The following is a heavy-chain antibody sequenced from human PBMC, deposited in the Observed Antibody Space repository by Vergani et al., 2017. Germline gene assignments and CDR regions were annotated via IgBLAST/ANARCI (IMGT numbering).Heavy chain of an antibody. Sequence: QESGPGLVKPSETLSLTCTVSGVSIGSNSYYWGWIRQPPGKALEWLAIVFWDDDKRYSPSLRNRVTITRDTSRNQVVLTMTNIDPVDTATYYCTHRPDCSVGHCYDDYWGQGTLVTVSS. J-gene: IGHJ4*02. CDR2: VFWDDDK. CDR1: GVSIGSNSYY. V-gene: IGHV2-5*08. CDR3: THRPDCSVGHCYDDY. D-gene: IGHD2-15*01.